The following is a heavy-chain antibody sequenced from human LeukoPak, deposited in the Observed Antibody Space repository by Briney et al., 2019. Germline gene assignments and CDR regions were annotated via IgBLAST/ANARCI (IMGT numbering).Heavy chain of an antibody. J-gene: IGHJ2*01. Sequence: SETLSLTCTVSGGSISSSSYYWGWIRQPPGKGLEWIGSIYYSGSTYYNPSLKSRVTISVDTSKNQFSLKLSSVTAADTAVYYCARRTYYDFWSGYDSPYGYFDLWGRGTLVTVSS. CDR1: GGSISSSSYY. CDR2: IYYSGST. V-gene: IGHV4-39*07. CDR3: ARRTYYDFWSGYDSPYGYFDL. D-gene: IGHD3-3*01.